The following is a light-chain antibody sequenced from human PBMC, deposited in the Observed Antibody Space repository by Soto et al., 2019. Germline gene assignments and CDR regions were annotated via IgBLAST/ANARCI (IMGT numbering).Light chain of an antibody. Sequence: DIQMTQFPSSLSASVGDSVTITCRASQSINRYLSWYQQKVGKAPKLLIYAASSLQSGVPSRFSGSGSGTDFTLTISSLQPEDFAAYYCPQSHSTPLTFGPGTKVDIK. CDR1: QSINRY. V-gene: IGKV1-39*01. J-gene: IGKJ3*01. CDR2: AAS. CDR3: PQSHSTPLT.